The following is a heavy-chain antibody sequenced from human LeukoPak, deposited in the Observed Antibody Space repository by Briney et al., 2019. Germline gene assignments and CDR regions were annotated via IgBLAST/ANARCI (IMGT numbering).Heavy chain of an antibody. CDR2: ISSSSSYI. J-gene: IGHJ4*02. D-gene: IGHD3-3*01. Sequence: GGSLRLSCAASGFTCSSYSMNWVHQAPGKGLKWVSSISSSSSYIYYADSVKGRFTISRDNAKNSLYLQMNSLRAEDTAVYYCARDAHYDFWSGYYSMWPLGYWGQGTLVTVSS. CDR1: GFTCSSYS. V-gene: IGHV3-21*01. CDR3: ARDAHYDFWSGYYSMWPLGY.